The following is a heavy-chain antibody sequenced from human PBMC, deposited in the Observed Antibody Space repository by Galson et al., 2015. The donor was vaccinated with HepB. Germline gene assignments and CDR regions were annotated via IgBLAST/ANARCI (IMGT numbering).Heavy chain of an antibody. V-gene: IGHV3-66*01. CDR2: IYRDGSGGGT. CDR3: AGSGSYYLFDY. D-gene: IGHD3-10*01. Sequence: SLRLSCAASGFTASSKYMYWVRQAPGKGLEWVSVIYRDGSGGGTFYADSVKGRFTISRDNSENTLSLLMTSLRGEDTAVYYCAGSGSYYLFDYWGQGTLVTVSS. J-gene: IGHJ4*02. CDR1: GFTASSKY.